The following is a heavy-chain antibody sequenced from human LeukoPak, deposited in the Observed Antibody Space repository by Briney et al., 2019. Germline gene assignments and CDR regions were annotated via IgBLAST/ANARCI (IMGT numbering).Heavy chain of an antibody. CDR2: IWYDGSNK. Sequence: PVGSLRLSCAASGFTFSSYGMHWVRQAPGKGLEWVAVIWYDGSNKYYADSVKGRFTISRDNSKNTLYLQMNSLRAEDTAVYYCAKDLPAWNDFWSGKPKGFAFDIWGQGTMVTVSS. J-gene: IGHJ3*02. V-gene: IGHV3-33*06. CDR1: GFTFSSYG. CDR3: AKDLPAWNDFWSGKPKGFAFDI. D-gene: IGHD3-3*01.